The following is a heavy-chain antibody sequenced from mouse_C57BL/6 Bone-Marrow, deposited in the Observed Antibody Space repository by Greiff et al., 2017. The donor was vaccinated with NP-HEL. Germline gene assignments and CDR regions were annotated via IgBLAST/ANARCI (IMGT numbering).Heavy chain of an antibody. CDR1: GYAFSSSW. CDR3: ARLLGDFDY. J-gene: IGHJ2*01. Sequence: QVQLQQSGPELVKPGASVKISCKASGYAFSSSWMNWVKQRPGKGLEWIGRIYPGDGDTNYNGKFKGKATLTADKSSSTAYMQLSSLTSVDSAVYFCARLLGDFDYWGQGTTLTVSS. CDR2: IYPGDGDT. D-gene: IGHD1-1*01. V-gene: IGHV1-82*01.